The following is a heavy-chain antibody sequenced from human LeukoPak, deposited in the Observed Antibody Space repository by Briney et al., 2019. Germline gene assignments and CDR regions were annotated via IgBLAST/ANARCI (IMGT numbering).Heavy chain of an antibody. CDR1: GYTFTSYY. CDR3: ARAGIGSSWEAQFDY. D-gene: IGHD6-13*01. Sequence: ASVKVSCKASGYTFTSYYMHWVRQAPRQGLEWMGIINPSGGSTSYAQKFQGRVTMTRDTSTSTVYMELSSLRSEDTAVYYCARAGIGSSWEAQFDYWGQGTLVTVSS. J-gene: IGHJ4*02. CDR2: INPSGGST. V-gene: IGHV1-46*01.